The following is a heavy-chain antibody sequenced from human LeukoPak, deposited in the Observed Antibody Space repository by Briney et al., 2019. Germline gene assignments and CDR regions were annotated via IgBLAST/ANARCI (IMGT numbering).Heavy chain of an antibody. Sequence: ASVKVSCKVSGYTLTELSMHWVRQAPGKGLEWMGGFDPEDGETIYAQKFQGRVTMTEDTSTDTAYMELSSLRSEDTAVYYCATGMVPGYCSGGSCSSSGDYWGQGTLVIVSS. CDR1: GYTLTELS. D-gene: IGHD2-15*01. V-gene: IGHV1-24*01. CDR2: FDPEDGET. J-gene: IGHJ4*02. CDR3: ATGMVPGYCSGGSCSSSGDY.